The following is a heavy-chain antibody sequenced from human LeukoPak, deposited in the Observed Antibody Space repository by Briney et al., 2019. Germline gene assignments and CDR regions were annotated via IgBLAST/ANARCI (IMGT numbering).Heavy chain of an antibody. V-gene: IGHV1-2*06. CDR3: AREGDSSSSGAIDY. D-gene: IGHD6-6*01. CDR1: GYTFTDYY. Sequence: ASVKVSCKAVGYTFTDYYMHWVRQATGHGLEWMGRMNPSSSGTEYAKKFQGRVTMTRDTSISTAYMELSRLTSDDTAVYYCAREGDSSSSGAIDYWGQGTLVTVSS. CDR2: MNPSSSGT. J-gene: IGHJ4*02.